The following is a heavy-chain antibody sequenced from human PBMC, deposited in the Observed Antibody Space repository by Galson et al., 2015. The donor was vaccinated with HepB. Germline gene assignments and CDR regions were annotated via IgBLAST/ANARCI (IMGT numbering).Heavy chain of an antibody. CDR1: GFTFSSYS. D-gene: IGHD2-21*01. Sequence: SLRLSCAASGFTFSSYSMNWVRQAPEKGLEWVSSISSSSSYIYYADSVKGRFTISRDNAKNSLYLQMNSLRAEDTAVYYCARDPGRGVVIAQYYFDYWGQGTLVTVSS. V-gene: IGHV3-21*01. J-gene: IGHJ4*02. CDR3: ARDPGRGVVIAQYYFDY. CDR2: ISSSSSYI.